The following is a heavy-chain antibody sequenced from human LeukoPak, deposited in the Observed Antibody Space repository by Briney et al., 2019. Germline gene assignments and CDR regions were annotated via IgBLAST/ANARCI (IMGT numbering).Heavy chain of an antibody. V-gene: IGHV5-51*01. D-gene: IGHD3-16*01. CDR1: GYTFTSYW. CDR3: ARLLLSSYAGGIDY. CDR2: IYPGDSDT. Sequence: GESLKISCKGSGYTFTSYWIGWVRQLPGKGLEWMGIIYPGDSDTRYSPSFQGQVTISADKSITTAYLQWSSLKASDTAIYYCARLLLSSYAGGIDYWGQGTLVTVSS. J-gene: IGHJ4*02.